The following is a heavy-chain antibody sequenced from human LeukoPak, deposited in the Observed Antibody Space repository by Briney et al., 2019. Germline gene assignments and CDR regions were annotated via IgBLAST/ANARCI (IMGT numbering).Heavy chain of an antibody. CDR3: ARDGGNSYAPDY. J-gene: IGHJ4*02. CDR1: GYTFTGYY. Sequence: ASVKVSCKASGYTFTGYYMHWVRQAPGQGLEWMGWINPNSGGTNYAQKFQGRVTMTRDTSISTAYMELSRLRSDDAAVYYCARDGGNSYAPDYWGQGTLVTVSS. CDR2: INPNSGGT. V-gene: IGHV1-2*02. D-gene: IGHD5-18*01.